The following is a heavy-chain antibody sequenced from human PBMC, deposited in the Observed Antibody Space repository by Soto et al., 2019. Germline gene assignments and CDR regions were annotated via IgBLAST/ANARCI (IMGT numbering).Heavy chain of an antibody. CDR2: ISGSGGST. V-gene: IGHV3-23*01. J-gene: IGHJ4*02. CDR1: GFTFSSYV. D-gene: IGHD3-3*01. Sequence: VQLLESGGGLVQPGGSLRLSCAASGFTFSSYVMSWVRQAPGKGLEWVSGISGSGGSTYYADSVKGRFTISRDNFKNTLYVQMNSRGVNDTAVYYCAKGPYYFWSGYYPPLYFDYWGQGTLVSVSS. CDR3: AKGPYYFWSGYYPPLYFDY.